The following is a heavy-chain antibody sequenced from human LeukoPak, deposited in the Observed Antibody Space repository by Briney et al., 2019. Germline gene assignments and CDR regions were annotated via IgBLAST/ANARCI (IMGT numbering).Heavy chain of an antibody. CDR3: AREDCSGGSCHFDY. CDR1: GFTFSSYE. J-gene: IGHJ4*02. CDR2: INSSGSTI. Sequence: GGSLRLSCVASGFTFSSYEMNWVRQAPGKGREWVSYINSSGSTIYYADSVKGRFTISRDNAKNSLYLQMNSLRAEDTAVYYCAREDCSGGSCHFDYWGQGTLVTVSS. V-gene: IGHV3-48*03. D-gene: IGHD2-15*01.